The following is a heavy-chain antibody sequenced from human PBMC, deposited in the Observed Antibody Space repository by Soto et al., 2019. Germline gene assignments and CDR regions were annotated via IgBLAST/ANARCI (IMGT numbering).Heavy chain of an antibody. Sequence: EVQLLESGGGLVQPGGSLRLSFAASGFAFSSYAMNWVRQAPGKGLEWVSGIVDSGGRAFYADSVKGLFTISRDNSKNTLYLEMNNLRAEDTAIYYCAPVPAASSYYSTDVWGQGTTVTVSS. CDR1: GFAFSSYA. CDR2: IVDSGGRA. D-gene: IGHD2-2*01. J-gene: IGHJ6*02. CDR3: APVPAASSYYSTDV. V-gene: IGHV3-23*01.